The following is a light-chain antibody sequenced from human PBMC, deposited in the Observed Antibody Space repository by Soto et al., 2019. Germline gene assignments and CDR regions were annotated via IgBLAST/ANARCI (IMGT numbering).Light chain of an antibody. CDR3: CSYAGSSTFYV. Sequence: ALTQPASVSGSPGQSITISCTGTSSDVGSYNLVSWYQQHPGKAPKLMIYEGSKRPSGVSNRFSGSKSGNTASLTISGLQAEDEADYYCCSYAGSSTFYVFGTGTRSPS. CDR1: SSDVGSYNL. J-gene: IGLJ1*01. CDR2: EGS. V-gene: IGLV2-23*01.